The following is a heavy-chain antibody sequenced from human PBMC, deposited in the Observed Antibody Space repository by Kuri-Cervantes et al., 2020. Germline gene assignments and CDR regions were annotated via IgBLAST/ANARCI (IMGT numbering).Heavy chain of an antibody. D-gene: IGHD2-2*01. J-gene: IGHJ4*02. CDR3: ARDQGTSPYDY. Sequence: GESLKISCAASGFTFSSYAMHWVHQAPGKGLEWVAVISYDGSNKYYADSVKGRFTISRDNSKNTLYLQMNSLRAEDTAVYYCARDQGTSPYDYWGQGTLVTVSS. V-gene: IGHV3-30-3*01. CDR1: GFTFSSYA. CDR2: ISYDGSNK.